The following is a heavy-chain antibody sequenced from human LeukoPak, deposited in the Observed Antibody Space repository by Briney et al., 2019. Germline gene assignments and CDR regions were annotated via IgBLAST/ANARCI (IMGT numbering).Heavy chain of an antibody. V-gene: IGHV3-30*04. CDR1: GFTFSSYA. Sequence: GGSLRLSCAASGFTFSSYAMHWVRQAPGKGLEWVAVISYDGSNKYYADFVKGRFTISRDNSKNTLYLQMNSLRAEDTAVYYCAREIAVAGFAYYYYGMDVWGQGTTVTVSS. D-gene: IGHD6-19*01. J-gene: IGHJ6*02. CDR3: AREIAVAGFAYYYYGMDV. CDR2: ISYDGSNK.